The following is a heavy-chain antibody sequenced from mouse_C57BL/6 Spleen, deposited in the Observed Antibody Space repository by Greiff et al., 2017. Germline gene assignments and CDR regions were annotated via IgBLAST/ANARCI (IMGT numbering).Heavy chain of an antibody. Sequence: EVQLQQSGPELVKPGASVKISCKASGYSFTGYYLNWVKQSPEKSLEWIGEINPSTGGTTYNQKFKAKATLTVDKSSSTAYMQLKSLTSEDSAVYYCARGVTTVLDYWGQGTTRTVSS. CDR3: ARGVTTVLDY. CDR1: GYSFTGYY. CDR2: INPSTGGT. D-gene: IGHD1-1*01. V-gene: IGHV1-42*01. J-gene: IGHJ2*01.